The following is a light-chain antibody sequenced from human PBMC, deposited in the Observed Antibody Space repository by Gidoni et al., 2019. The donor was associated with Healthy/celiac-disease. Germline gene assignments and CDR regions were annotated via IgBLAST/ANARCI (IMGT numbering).Light chain of an antibody. V-gene: IGKV3-20*01. Sequence: EIVLTQSPGTLSLSPGERATLSCRASQSVSSSYLAWYQQKPGQAPRLLIYGASSRATGITDRFGGSGSGTDFTLTISRLEPEDFAVYYCQQYGSSPQTFGQGTKVEIK. J-gene: IGKJ1*01. CDR3: QQYGSSPQT. CDR2: GAS. CDR1: QSVSSSY.